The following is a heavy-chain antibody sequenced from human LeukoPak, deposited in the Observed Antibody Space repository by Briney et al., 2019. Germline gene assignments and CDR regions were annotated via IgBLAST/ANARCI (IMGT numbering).Heavy chain of an antibody. CDR1: GGSFSGYY. V-gene: IGHV4-34*01. J-gene: IGHJ4*02. CDR3: ARGLSLITGTTAVVATKGSLDY. CDR2: INHSGST. Sequence: PSETLSLTCAVYGGSFSGYYWSWIRHPPGKGLELIGEINHSGSTNYNPSLKSRVTISVDTSKNQFSLKLSSVTAADTAVYYCARGLSLITGTTAVVATKGSLDYWGQGTLVTVSS. D-gene: IGHD1-7*01.